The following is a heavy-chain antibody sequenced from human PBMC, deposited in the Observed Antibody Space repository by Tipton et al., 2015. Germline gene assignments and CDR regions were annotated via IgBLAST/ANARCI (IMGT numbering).Heavy chain of an antibody. D-gene: IGHD3-10*01. Sequence: SLRLSCVGSGFTYRLYAMSWVRQAPGKGLEWVSAISGSGGSTYYVDSVKGRFTISRDNSKNTLSLQMNSLRADDTAVYYCAARPGSGTYYLGTFDYWGQGTLVTVSS. CDR1: GFTYRLYA. V-gene: IGHV3-23*01. J-gene: IGHJ4*02. CDR2: ISGSGGST. CDR3: AARPGSGTYYLGTFDY.